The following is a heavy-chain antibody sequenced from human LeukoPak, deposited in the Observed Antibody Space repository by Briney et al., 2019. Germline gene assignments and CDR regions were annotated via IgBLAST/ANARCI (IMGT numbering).Heavy chain of an antibody. CDR1: GYTFTGYY. J-gene: IGHJ3*02. Sequence: SVKVSCKASGYTFTGYYMHWVRQAPGQGLEWMGRIIPILGIANYAQKFQGRVTITADKSTSTAYMELSSLRSEDTAVYYCARYDDYGGNGAFDIWGQGTMVTVSS. V-gene: IGHV1-69*02. CDR3: ARYDDYGGNGAFDI. D-gene: IGHD4-23*01. CDR2: IIPILGIA.